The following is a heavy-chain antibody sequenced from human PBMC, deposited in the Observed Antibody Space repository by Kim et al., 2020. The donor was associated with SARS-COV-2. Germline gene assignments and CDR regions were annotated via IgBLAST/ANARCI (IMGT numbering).Heavy chain of an antibody. Sequence: GWSLRLSCAASGFTFGDYWMHWVRQVPGKGLVWVSRSDGSGTDTGYAESVKGRFTISRDHAKNTLHLQMNTLRVEDTAIYYCVRDKPQTGYGFDYWGQG. V-gene: IGHV3-74*01. J-gene: IGHJ4*02. D-gene: IGHD3-9*01. CDR2: SDGSGTDT. CDR1: GFTFGDYW. CDR3: VRDKPQTGYGFDY.